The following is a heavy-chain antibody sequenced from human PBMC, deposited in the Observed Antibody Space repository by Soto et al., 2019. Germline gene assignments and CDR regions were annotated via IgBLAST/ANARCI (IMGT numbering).Heavy chain of an antibody. CDR1: GGSFSGYY. V-gene: IGHV4-34*01. CDR3: ARGQKRRFDY. Sequence: SETLSLTCAVYGGSFSGYYWSWIRQPPGKGLEWIGEINHSGSTDYNPSLKSRVTISVDTSKNQFSLKLSSVTAADTAVYYCARGQKRRFDYWGQGTLVTVSS. J-gene: IGHJ4*02. CDR2: INHSGST.